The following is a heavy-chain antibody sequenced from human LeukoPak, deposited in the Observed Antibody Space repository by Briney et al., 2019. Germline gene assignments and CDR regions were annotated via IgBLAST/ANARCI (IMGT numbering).Heavy chain of an antibody. D-gene: IGHD1-14*01. CDR1: GGTFSSYA. CDR2: IIPIFGIG. V-gene: IGHV1-69*04. Sequence: ASVKVSCKASGGTFSSYAISWVRQAPGQGLEWMGRIIPIFGIGNYAQKFQGRVTITADKSTSTAYMELSSLRSEDTAVYYCARADEPYYYYGMDVWGQGTTVTVSS. CDR3: ARADEPYYYYGMDV. J-gene: IGHJ6*02.